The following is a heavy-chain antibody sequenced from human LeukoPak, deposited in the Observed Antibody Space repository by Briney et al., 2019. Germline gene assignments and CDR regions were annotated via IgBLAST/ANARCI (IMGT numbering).Heavy chain of an antibody. J-gene: IGHJ4*02. V-gene: IGHV3-15*01. D-gene: IGHD5-12*01. CDR3: DTEWMGIGDH. CDR1: GFTFSNAW. CDR2: IKSKIDGGIT. Sequence: GGSLRLSCAASGFTFSNAWMSWVRQAPGRGLEWVGRIKSKIDGGITDYAVPVKGRFTISRDDSKDTLYLQMNSLKSEDTAVYYCDTEWMGIGDHWGQGTLVTVSS.